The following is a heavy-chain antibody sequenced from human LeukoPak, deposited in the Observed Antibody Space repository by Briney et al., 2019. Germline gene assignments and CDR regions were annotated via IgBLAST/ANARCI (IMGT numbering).Heavy chain of an antibody. Sequence: PSETLSLTCTVSGASISSSSSYWGWIRQPPGKGLEWIGSAYFTGSTNYNPSLKARVTISLDTSKNQFSLRLTSVTAADTAVYYCASPGYSSSWYDTGFDSWGQGTLVTVSS. CDR1: GASISSSSSY. CDR2: AYFTGST. J-gene: IGHJ4*02. V-gene: IGHV4-39*01. CDR3: ASPGYSSSWYDTGFDS. D-gene: IGHD6-13*01.